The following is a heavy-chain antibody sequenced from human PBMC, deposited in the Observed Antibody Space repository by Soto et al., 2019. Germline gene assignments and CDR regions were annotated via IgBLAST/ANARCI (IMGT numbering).Heavy chain of an antibody. V-gene: IGHV3-33*01. Sequence: QVQLVESGGGVVQPGRSLRLSCAASGFTFSSYGMHWVRQAPGKGLEWVAVIWYDGSNKYYADSVKGRFTISRDNSKNTLYLQMSSLRAEDTAVYYCAREVGDNWNDGGYFDYWGQGTLVTVSS. CDR1: GFTFSSYG. D-gene: IGHD1-1*01. CDR3: AREVGDNWNDGGYFDY. CDR2: IWYDGSNK. J-gene: IGHJ4*02.